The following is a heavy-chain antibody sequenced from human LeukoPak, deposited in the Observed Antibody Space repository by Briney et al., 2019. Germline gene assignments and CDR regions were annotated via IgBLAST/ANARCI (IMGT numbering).Heavy chain of an antibody. V-gene: IGHV4-39*01. CDR3: ARMKGIAARPFDY. CDR2: IDYSGST. D-gene: IGHD6-6*01. CDR1: GGSISSSSYY. J-gene: IGHJ4*02. Sequence: SETLSLTCTVSGGSISSSSYYWGWIRQPAGKGREWIGSIDYSGSTYYNPSLKSRDTISVDTSKNQFSLKLSSVTAADTAVYYCARMKGIAARPFDYWGQGTLVTVPS.